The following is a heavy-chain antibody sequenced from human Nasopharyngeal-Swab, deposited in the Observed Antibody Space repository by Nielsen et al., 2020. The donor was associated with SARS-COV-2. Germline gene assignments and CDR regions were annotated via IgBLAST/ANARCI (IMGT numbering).Heavy chain of an antibody. D-gene: IGHD2-2*02. V-gene: IGHV1-3*01. CDR1: GYTFTSYA. Sequence: ASVKVSCKASGYTFTSYAMHWVRQAPGQRLEWMGWINAGNGNTKYSQRFQGRVTITRGTSASTAYMELSTLRSEDTAVYYCARGYCSSTSCYTLVDPWGQGTLVTVSS. CDR2: INAGNGNT. CDR3: ARGYCSSTSCYTLVDP. J-gene: IGHJ5*02.